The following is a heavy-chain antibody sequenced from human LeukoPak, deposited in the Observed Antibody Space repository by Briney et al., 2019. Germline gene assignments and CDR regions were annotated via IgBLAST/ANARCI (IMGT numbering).Heavy chain of an antibody. J-gene: IGHJ3*02. CDR1: GFTFSSYS. CDR2: ISSSSSTI. CDR3: ARPQDLDYAPVDAFDI. V-gene: IGHV3-48*04. Sequence: PGGSLRLSCAATGFTFSSYSRNWVRQAPGKGLEWVSYISSSSSTIYYADSVKGRFTISRDNAKNSLYLQMNSLRAEDTAVYYCARPQDLDYAPVDAFDIWGQGTMVTVSS. D-gene: IGHD4-17*01.